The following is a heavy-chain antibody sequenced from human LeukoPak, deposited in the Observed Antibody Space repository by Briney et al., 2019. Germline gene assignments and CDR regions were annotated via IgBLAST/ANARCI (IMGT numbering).Heavy chain of an antibody. J-gene: IGHJ3*01. CDR3: AKSGPAAGRPDAFDV. V-gene: IGHV4-39*07. D-gene: IGHD2-2*01. Sequence: SETLSLTCTLSGGSVTTSSFYWAWIRQPPGKGLECIGTIYYSWITYYHSSLKSRVTISVDTSKNQFSLKLNSVTAADTAVYFCAKSGPAAGRPDAFDVWGQGTMVTVSS. CDR2: IYYSWIT. CDR1: GGSVTTSSFY.